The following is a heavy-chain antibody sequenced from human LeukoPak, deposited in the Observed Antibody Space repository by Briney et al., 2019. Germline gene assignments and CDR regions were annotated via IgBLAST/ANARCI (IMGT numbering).Heavy chain of an antibody. CDR1: GGSISSYY. V-gene: IGHV4-59*01. Sequence: NASETLSLTCTVSGGSISSYYWSWIRQPPGKGLEWIGYLYYSGSTNSNPSLKSRVTMSVDTSKNQFSLKLRSVTAADTAVYYCARGGSGISNAFDIWGQGTMVTVSS. CDR2: LYYSGST. D-gene: IGHD3-10*01. J-gene: IGHJ3*02. CDR3: ARGGSGISNAFDI.